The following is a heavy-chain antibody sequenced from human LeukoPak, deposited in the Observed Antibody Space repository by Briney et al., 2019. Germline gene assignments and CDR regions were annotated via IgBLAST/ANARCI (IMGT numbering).Heavy chain of an antibody. V-gene: IGHV4-59*04. J-gene: IGHJ3*02. Sequence: SETLSLTCTVSGGSISSYYWSWIRQPPGKGLEWIGYIYYSGSTFYNPSLKSRVTISVDTSKNHFSLKLSSVTAADTALYYCARDYGDHAFDIWGRGTMVTVSS. CDR1: GGSISSYY. CDR3: ARDYGDHAFDI. D-gene: IGHD4-17*01. CDR2: IYYSGST.